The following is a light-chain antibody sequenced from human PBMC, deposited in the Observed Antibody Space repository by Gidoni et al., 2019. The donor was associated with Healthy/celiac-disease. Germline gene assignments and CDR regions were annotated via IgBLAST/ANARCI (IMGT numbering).Light chain of an antibody. CDR3: QQYNSYSQA. V-gene: IGKV1-5*03. J-gene: IGKJ1*01. Sequence: DIQMTQSPSTLSASVGDRVTITCRASQSISSWLAWYQQKPGKAPKLLIYKASSLESGVPSRFSCRGSGTEFTLTISSLQPDDFATYYCQQYNSYSQAFGQGTKVEIK. CDR2: KAS. CDR1: QSISSW.